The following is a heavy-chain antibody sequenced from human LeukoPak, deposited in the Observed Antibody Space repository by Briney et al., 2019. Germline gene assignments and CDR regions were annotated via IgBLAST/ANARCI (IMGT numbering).Heavy chain of an antibody. Sequence: GGSLRLSCAASGFTFSSYGMHWVRQAPGKGLEWVAFIRYDGSNKYYVGSAKGRFTISRDNAKNSLYLQMNSLRAEDTAVYYCARLITMVRGVMDVWGKGTTVTVSS. CDR2: IRYDGSNK. CDR3: ARLITMVRGVMDV. D-gene: IGHD3-10*01. V-gene: IGHV3-30*02. CDR1: GFTFSSYG. J-gene: IGHJ6*04.